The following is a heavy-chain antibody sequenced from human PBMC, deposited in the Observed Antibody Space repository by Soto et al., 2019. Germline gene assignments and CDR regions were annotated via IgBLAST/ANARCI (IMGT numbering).Heavy chain of an antibody. D-gene: IGHD3-22*01. J-gene: IGHJ4*02. CDR2: ISAYNGNT. CDR3: ARDLTPGVVDH. CDR1: GYTFTSYG. Sequence: ASVKVSCKASGYTFTSYGISWVRQAPGQGLEWMGWISAYNGNTKYAQKLQGRVTMTTDTSTSTAYMELRSLRSDDTAAYYCARDLTPGVVDHWGQGTLVTVSS. V-gene: IGHV1-18*01.